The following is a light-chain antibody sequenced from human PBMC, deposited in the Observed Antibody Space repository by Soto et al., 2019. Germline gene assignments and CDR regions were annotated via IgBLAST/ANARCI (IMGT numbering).Light chain of an antibody. CDR2: ATS. V-gene: IGKV3-15*01. Sequence: EIVVTQSPATLSVSPGERATLSCRASQSVGNNFAWYQQKPGQAPRLLIFATSTRSTGVPARFSCSGSGTEFTLTISSLQSEDFAVYYCQQYGDWALTVGGGAKVEIE. J-gene: IGKJ4*01. CDR3: QQYGDWALT. CDR1: QSVGNN.